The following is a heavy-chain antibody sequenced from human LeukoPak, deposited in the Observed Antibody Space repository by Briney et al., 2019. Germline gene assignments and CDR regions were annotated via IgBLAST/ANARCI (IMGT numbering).Heavy chain of an antibody. D-gene: IGHD1-26*01. CDR1: GFTFTSSA. CDR3: AADSDFYSGSYYFDY. Sequence: SVEVSCKASGFTFTSSAVQWVRQARGQRLEWIGWIVVGSGNTNYAQKFQERVTITRDMSTSTAYMELSSLRSEDTAVYYCAADSDFYSGSYYFDYWGQGTLVTVSS. J-gene: IGHJ4*02. V-gene: IGHV1-58*01. CDR2: IVVGSGNT.